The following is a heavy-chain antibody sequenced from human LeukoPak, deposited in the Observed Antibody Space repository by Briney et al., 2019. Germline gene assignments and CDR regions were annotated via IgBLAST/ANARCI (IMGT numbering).Heavy chain of an antibody. CDR1: GFTFSSYE. Sequence: QSGGSLRLSCAASGFTFSSYEMNWVRQAPGKGLEWVSGISWNSGTIGYADSVKGRFTISRDNAKNSLYLQMNSLRDDDMALYYCARGNSGSYSQDWFDPWGQGTLVTVSS. J-gene: IGHJ5*02. CDR3: ARGNSGSYSQDWFDP. CDR2: ISWNSGTI. D-gene: IGHD1-26*01. V-gene: IGHV3-9*03.